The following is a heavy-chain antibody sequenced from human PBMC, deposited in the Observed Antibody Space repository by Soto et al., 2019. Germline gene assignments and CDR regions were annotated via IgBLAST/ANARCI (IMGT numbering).Heavy chain of an antibody. J-gene: IGHJ4*01. CDR2: IYHSGNT. V-gene: IGHV4-30-2*01. D-gene: IGHD4-17*01. CDR3: ARIHVDYGRYFDY. Sequence: SETLSLTCAVSGGSISSSVYSWSWIRQPLGKGLEWVGYIYHSGNTYYNPSLKSRVNISADRSKNQFSLKLSSVTAADTAVYFCARIHVDYGRYFDYLGQGTLVTVSS. CDR1: GGSISSSVYS.